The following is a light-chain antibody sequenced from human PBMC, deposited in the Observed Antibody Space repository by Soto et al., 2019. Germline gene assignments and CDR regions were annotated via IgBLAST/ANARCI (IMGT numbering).Light chain of an antibody. V-gene: IGKV3-20*01. CDR2: GAS. CDR3: HQYGSSPPMYS. Sequence: MVLTQSPGTLSLSPGERATLSCRAIQSVSSSNLAWYQQKPGQAPRLVSYGASIRATCITDRFSGSGSGTGLNLAVRILEPEEFAVYCCHQYGSSPPMYSFGQRTKLEIK. J-gene: IGKJ2*03. CDR1: QSVSSSN.